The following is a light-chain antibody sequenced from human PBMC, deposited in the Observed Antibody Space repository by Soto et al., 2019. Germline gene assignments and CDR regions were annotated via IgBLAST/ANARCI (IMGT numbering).Light chain of an antibody. Sequence: EIVMTQSPATLSVSPGERATLSCRASQSVSSNLVWYQQKPGQAPRLLIYDASTRATGVPARFSGSGSGAEFTLTISSLQSEDFAVYYCQQFNNWPLTFGGGTKVDTK. CDR3: QQFNNWPLT. CDR2: DAS. V-gene: IGKV3-15*01. CDR1: QSVSSN. J-gene: IGKJ4*01.